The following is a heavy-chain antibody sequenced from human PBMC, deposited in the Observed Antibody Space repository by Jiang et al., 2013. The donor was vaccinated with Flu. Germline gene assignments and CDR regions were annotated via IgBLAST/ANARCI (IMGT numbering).Heavy chain of an antibody. D-gene: IGHD2-2*01. CDR2: ISGSGGST. CDR3: AKKSFGGSTSIGAFDI. CDR1: GFTFSSYA. Sequence: SCAASGFTFSSYAMSWVRQAPGKGLEWVSAISGSGGSTYYADSVKGRFTISRDNSKNTLYLQMNSLRAEDTAVYYCAKKSFGGSTSIGAFDIWGQGTMVTVSS. V-gene: IGHV3-23*01. J-gene: IGHJ3*02.